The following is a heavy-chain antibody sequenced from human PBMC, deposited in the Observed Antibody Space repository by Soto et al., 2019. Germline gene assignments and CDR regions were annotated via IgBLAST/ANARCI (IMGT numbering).Heavy chain of an antibody. Sequence: EXLKISCKCSGYXFTSYLVVWVRHMPGKGLECMGVIYPGYSDTRYSPSFQGQVTISADKSISTAYLQWSSMKASDTAMYYCARRAKAVGATMFDYWGQGTLGTVSS. CDR3: ARRAKAVGATMFDY. CDR2: IYPGYSDT. J-gene: IGHJ4*02. CDR1: GYXFTSYL. V-gene: IGHV5-51*01. D-gene: IGHD1-26*01.